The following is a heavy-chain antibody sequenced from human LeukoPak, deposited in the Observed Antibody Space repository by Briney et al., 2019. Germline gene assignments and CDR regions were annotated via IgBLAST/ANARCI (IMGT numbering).Heavy chain of an antibody. D-gene: IGHD6-13*01. J-gene: IGHJ4*02. CDR3: AKDLYILSSTWDY. Sequence: PGGSLRLSCAASGFTFSTYVMSWVRQAPGKGLEWVSTISGSGGSTYYADSVKGRFTISRDNSKNTLFLQMNSLRAEDTAVYYCAKDLYILSSTWDYWGQGTLVAVSS. V-gene: IGHV3-23*01. CDR2: ISGSGGST. CDR1: GFTFSTYV.